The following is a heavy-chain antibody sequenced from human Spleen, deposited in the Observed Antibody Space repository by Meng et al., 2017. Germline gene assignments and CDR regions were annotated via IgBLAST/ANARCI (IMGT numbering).Heavy chain of an antibody. V-gene: IGHV3-9*01. CDR2: ISWNSGSI. CDR1: GFTFDEYA. J-gene: IGHJ4*02. D-gene: IGHD4-17*01. Sequence: SLKISCEASGFTFDEYAMHWVRQAPGKGLEWVSGISWNSGSIGYADSMKGRFTISRDNAKNSLYLQMNSLRAEDTAVYYCAREYGDSNYWGQGTLVTVSS. CDR3: AREYGDSNY.